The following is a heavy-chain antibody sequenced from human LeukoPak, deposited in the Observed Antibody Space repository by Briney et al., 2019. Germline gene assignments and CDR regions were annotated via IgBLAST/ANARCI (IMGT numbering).Heavy chain of an antibody. CDR3: ATQGSTVTTWDY. CDR1: GFTFSNYW. CDR2: IKQDGSEK. Sequence: GGSLRLSCAASGFTFSNYWMSWVRQAPGKGLEGVANIKQDGSEKYYVDSVKGRFTISRDNAKNSLYLQMNSLRAEDTAVYYCATQGSTVTTWDYWGQGTLVTVSS. J-gene: IGHJ4*02. D-gene: IGHD4-17*01. V-gene: IGHV3-7*01.